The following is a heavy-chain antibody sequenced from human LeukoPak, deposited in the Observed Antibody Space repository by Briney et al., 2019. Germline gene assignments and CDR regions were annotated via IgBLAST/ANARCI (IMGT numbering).Heavy chain of an antibody. CDR3: AKRAGTILDYYFDY. D-gene: IGHD3-3*01. J-gene: IGHJ4*02. CDR2: IKQDGSEK. CDR1: GFTFSSYW. Sequence: GGSLRLSCAASGFTFSSYWMSWVRQAPGKGLEWVANIKQDGSEKYYVDSVKGRFTISRDNAKNSLFLHMNSLRAEDTAVYYCAKRAGTILDYYFDYWGQGTLVTVSS. V-gene: IGHV3-7*03.